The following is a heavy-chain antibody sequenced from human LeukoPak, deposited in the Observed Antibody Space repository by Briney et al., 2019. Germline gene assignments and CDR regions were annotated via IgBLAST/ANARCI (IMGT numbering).Heavy chain of an antibody. CDR2: IKQGGSEK. J-gene: IGHJ4*02. V-gene: IGHV3-7*03. CDR3: ASLLLYCSGGSCYSVFDY. CDR1: GFTFSSYW. Sequence: GGSLRLSCAASGFTFSSYWMSWVRQAPGKGLEWVANIKQGGSEKCYVDSVKGRFTISRDNAKDSLYLQMNSLRAEDTAVYFCASLLLYCSGGSCYSVFDYWGQGTLVTASS. D-gene: IGHD2-15*01.